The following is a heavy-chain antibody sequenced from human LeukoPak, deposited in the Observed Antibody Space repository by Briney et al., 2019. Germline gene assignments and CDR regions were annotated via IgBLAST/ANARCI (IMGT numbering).Heavy chain of an antibody. CDR1: GFTLSTYE. V-gene: IGHV3-48*03. D-gene: IGHD3-22*01. CDR2: ITTSGSTI. CDR3: ARRDFYDTTGYLFDY. J-gene: IGHJ4*02. Sequence: GGSLRPSCAASGFTLSTYEMKWVRQAPGKGLDWVSYITTSGSTISYADSVKGRFTIARDNAKNSLYLQMNGLRAEDTAVYYCARRDFYDTTGYLFDYWGQGTLVTVSS.